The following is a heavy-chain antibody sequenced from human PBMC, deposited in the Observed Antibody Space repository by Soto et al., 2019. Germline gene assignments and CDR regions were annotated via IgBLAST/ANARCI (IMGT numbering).Heavy chain of an antibody. CDR1: GFTFSSYA. CDR2: ISYDGSNK. Sequence: QVQLVESGGGVVQPGRSLRLSCAASGFTFSSYAMHWVRQAPGKGLEWVAVISYDGSNKYYADSVKGRFTISRDNSKNTLYLQMNSLRAEDTAVYYCARELIVVVPAALDYWGQGTLVTVSS. V-gene: IGHV3-30-3*01. CDR3: ARELIVVVPAALDY. J-gene: IGHJ4*02. D-gene: IGHD2-2*01.